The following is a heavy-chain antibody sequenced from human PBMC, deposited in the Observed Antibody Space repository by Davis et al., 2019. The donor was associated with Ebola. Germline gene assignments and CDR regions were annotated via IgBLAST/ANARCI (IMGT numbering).Heavy chain of an antibody. J-gene: IGHJ5*02. CDR2: ISWNSGSI. D-gene: IGHD2-2*01. CDR3: ARVMGVVVVPAAFDP. V-gene: IGHV3-9*01. Sequence: GGSLRLSCAASGFTFDDYAMHWVRQAPGKGLEWVSGISWNSGSIGYADSVKGRFTISRDNAKNSLYLQMNSLRAEDTAVYYCARVMGVVVVPAAFDPWGQGTLVTVSS. CDR1: GFTFDDYA.